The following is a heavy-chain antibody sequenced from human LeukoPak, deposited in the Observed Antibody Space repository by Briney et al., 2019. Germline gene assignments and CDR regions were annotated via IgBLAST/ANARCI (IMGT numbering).Heavy chain of an antibody. Sequence: GGSLRLSCAASGFIFSSYAMSWVRQAPGKGLEWVSAISGSGGSTYYADSVKGRFTISRDNSRNTLYLQMNSLRAEDTAVYYCAKRQYREFDYWGQGTLVTVSS. V-gene: IGHV3-23*01. CDR2: ISGSGGST. D-gene: IGHD5-18*01. J-gene: IGHJ4*02. CDR3: AKRQYREFDY. CDR1: GFIFSSYA.